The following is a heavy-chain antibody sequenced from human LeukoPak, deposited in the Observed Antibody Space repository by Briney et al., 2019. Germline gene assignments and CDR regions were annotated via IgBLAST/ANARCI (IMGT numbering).Heavy chain of an antibody. D-gene: IGHD6-13*01. Sequence: PGGSLRLSCAASGFTVSSNYMTWVRQAPGKGLEWVSVIYSGGRTFDADSVKGRFTISRDNSKNTVFLQMNSLRVEDTAVYYCATVSSSWLGYFQRWGQGTLVTVSS. V-gene: IGHV3-66*01. J-gene: IGHJ1*01. CDR1: GFTVSSNY. CDR2: IYSGGRT. CDR3: ATVSSSWLGYFQR.